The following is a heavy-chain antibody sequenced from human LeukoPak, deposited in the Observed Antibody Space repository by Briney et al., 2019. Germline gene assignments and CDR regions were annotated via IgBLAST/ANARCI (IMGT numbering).Heavy chain of an antibody. J-gene: IGHJ4*02. D-gene: IGHD3-22*01. Sequence: GGSLRLSCAASGFTFSSYAMSWVRQAPGKGLEWVSAISGSGGSTYYADSVKGRFTISRDNSKNTLYLQMNSLRAGDTAVYYCAKMAGGYYYDSSGSQGDYWGQGTLVTVSS. CDR3: AKMAGGYYYDSSGSQGDY. V-gene: IGHV3-23*01. CDR2: ISGSGGST. CDR1: GFTFSSYA.